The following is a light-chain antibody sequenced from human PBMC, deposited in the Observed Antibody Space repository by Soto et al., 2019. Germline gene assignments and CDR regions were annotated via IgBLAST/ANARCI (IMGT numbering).Light chain of an antibody. J-gene: IGKJ1*01. Sequence: EIVLTQSPGTLSLSPGERATLSCRASQSLTNNYFAWYQQKPGRALRLLIDGASTRATCIPDRFSGSGSGTDFTLTSSRLEPEDVAVYYCQQYEAVVTFGQGTKVEI. CDR1: QSLTNNY. CDR2: GAS. CDR3: QQYEAVVT. V-gene: IGKV3-20*01.